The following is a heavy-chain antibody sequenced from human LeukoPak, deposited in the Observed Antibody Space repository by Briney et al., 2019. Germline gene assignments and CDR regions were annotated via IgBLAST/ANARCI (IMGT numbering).Heavy chain of an antibody. V-gene: IGHV3-73*01. CDR2: IRSKANSYAT. Sequence: PGGSLRLSCAASGFTFSGSAMHWVRQASGKGLEWVGRIRSKANSYATAYAASVKGRFTLSRDDSKNTSYLQMNSLKTEDTAVYYCTRLTVTTSVDAFDIWGQGTMVTVSS. CDR1: GFTFSGSA. CDR3: TRLTVTTSVDAFDI. D-gene: IGHD4-17*01. J-gene: IGHJ3*02.